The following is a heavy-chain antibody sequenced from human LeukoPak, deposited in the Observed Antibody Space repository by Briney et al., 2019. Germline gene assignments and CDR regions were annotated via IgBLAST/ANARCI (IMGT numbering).Heavy chain of an antibody. V-gene: IGHV4-61*02. J-gene: IGHJ4*02. Sequence: SQTLSLTCTVSGGSISSGSYYWSWIRQPAGKGLEWIGRIYTSGSTNYNPSLKSRVTMSVDTSKNQFSLKLSSVTAADTAVYYCARGGSVVVGGFDYWGQGTLVTVSS. D-gene: IGHD2-15*01. CDR1: GGSISSGSYY. CDR3: ARGGSVVVGGFDY. CDR2: IYTSGST.